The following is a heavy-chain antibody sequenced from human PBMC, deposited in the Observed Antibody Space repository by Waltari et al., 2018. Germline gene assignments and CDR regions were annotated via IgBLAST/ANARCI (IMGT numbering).Heavy chain of an antibody. V-gene: IGHV5-51*01. CDR2: IYPGDSDT. CDR3: ARQRVASYYEGYFDY. J-gene: IGHJ4*02. D-gene: IGHD1-26*01. Sequence: EVQLVQSGAEVKKPGESLKISCKGSGYSFTSYWIGWVRPMPGKGLEWMGIIYPGDSDTRYSPSFQGQVTISADKSISTAYLQWSSLKASDTAMYYCARQRVASYYEGYFDYWGQGTLVTVSS. CDR1: GYSFTSYW.